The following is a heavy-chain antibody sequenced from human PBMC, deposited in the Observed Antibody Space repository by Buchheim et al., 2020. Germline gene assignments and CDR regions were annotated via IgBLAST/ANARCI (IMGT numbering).Heavy chain of an antibody. CDR2: INPSGGST. Sequence: QVQLVQSGAEVKKPGASVKVSCKVSGYTFTSYYMHWVRQAPGQGLEWMGIINPSGGSTSYAQKFQGRVTMTRDTSTRPGYMELSSLRSEDTAVYYCARDCRSSSSEHAGMDVWGKGTT. J-gene: IGHJ6*03. V-gene: IGHV1-46*01. D-gene: IGHD6-6*01. CDR3: ARDCRSSSSEHAGMDV. CDR1: GYTFTSYY.